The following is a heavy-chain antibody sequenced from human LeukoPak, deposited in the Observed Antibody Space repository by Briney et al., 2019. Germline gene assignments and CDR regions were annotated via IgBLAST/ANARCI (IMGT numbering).Heavy chain of an antibody. Sequence: GRSLRLSCAASGFTFSSYGMHWVRQAPGKGLEWVAVISYDGSNKYYADSVKGRSTISRDNSKNTLYLQMNSLRAEDTAVYYCAKDFGSYYDSSGYYYGIFDYWGQGTLVTVSS. CDR3: AKDFGSYYDSSGYYYGIFDY. J-gene: IGHJ4*02. CDR1: GFTFSSYG. D-gene: IGHD3-22*01. V-gene: IGHV3-30*18. CDR2: ISYDGSNK.